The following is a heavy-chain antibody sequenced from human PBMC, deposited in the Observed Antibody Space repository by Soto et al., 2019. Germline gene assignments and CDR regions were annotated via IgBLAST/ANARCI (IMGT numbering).Heavy chain of an antibody. CDR1: GFTFSNYA. CDR3: AKGFGPIAAGGTLGY. V-gene: IGHV3-30*18. CDR2: ISYDGSNK. J-gene: IGHJ4*02. Sequence: ESGGGVVQPGRSLRLSCAASGFTFSNYAMHWVRQAPGKGLEWVAVISYDGSNKYYADSVKGRFTISRDNSKNTLYLQMNSLRAEDTAVYYCAKGFGPIAAGGTLGYWGQGTLVTVSS. D-gene: IGHD6-13*01.